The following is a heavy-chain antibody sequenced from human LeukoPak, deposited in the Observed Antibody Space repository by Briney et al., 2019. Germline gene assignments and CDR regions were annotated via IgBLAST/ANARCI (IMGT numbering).Heavy chain of an antibody. CDR1: GYSISSGYY. CDR3: ARIKQQLVQGWFDP. Sequence: SEPLSLTCTVSGYSISSGYYWGWIRQPPGKGPEWIGSIYHSGSTYYHPSLKSRVTISVDTSKNQFSLKLSSVTAADTAVYYCARIKQQLVQGWFDPWGQGTLVTVSS. D-gene: IGHD6-13*01. CDR2: IYHSGST. V-gene: IGHV4-38-2*02. J-gene: IGHJ5*02.